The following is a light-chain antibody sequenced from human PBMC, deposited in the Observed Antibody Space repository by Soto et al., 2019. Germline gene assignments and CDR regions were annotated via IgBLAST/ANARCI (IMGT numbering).Light chain of an antibody. V-gene: IGLV7-43*01. J-gene: IGLJ3*02. CDR1: TGAVTSGYY. Sequence: QTVVTQDPSLTVSPGGTVTRTCATSTGAVTSGYYPNWFQQKPGRSPRALIYSTNNKYSWTPARFSGSLLGGKAALTLSGVQPEDEADYYCLLYYGGQLGVFGGGTKLTVL. CDR2: STN. CDR3: LLYYGGQLGV.